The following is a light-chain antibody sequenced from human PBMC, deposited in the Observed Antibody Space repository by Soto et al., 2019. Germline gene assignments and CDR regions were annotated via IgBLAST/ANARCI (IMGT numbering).Light chain of an antibody. J-gene: IGKJ1*01. Sequence: DIQLTQCPSTLSESFGDRVTLTFRASQSLNTRLAWYQQRPGKAPKLLIYDASTLESGVPSRFSGGGSGTEFTLTINNLQPDDLATYICQQYKSYSTFGRGTKVDIK. CDR2: DAS. CDR3: QQYKSYST. CDR1: QSLNTR. V-gene: IGKV1-5*01.